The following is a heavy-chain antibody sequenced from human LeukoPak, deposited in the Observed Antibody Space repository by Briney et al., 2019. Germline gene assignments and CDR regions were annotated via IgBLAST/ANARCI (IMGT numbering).Heavy chain of an antibody. V-gene: IGHV4-39*01. CDR1: GGSISGSSYY. CDR3: ARHIRLWFGERNWFDP. CDR2: IYYSGST. J-gene: IGHJ5*02. D-gene: IGHD3-10*01. Sequence: SETLSLTCTVSGGSISGSSYYWGWIRQPPGKGLEWIGSIYYSGSTYYNPSLKSRVTISVDTSKNQFSLKLSSVTAADTAVYYCARHIRLWFGERNWFDPWGQGTLVTVSS.